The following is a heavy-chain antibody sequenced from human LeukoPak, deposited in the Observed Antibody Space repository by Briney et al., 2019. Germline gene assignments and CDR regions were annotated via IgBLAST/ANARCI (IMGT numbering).Heavy chain of an antibody. Sequence: GGSLRLSCAASGFTFSSYWMSWVRRAPGKGLEWVANIKQDGSEKYYVDSVRGRFTISRENAKNSLYLQMNSLTVGDTAVYYCAREDSTRSGVRELDYWGQGILVTVSS. CDR1: GFTFSSYW. J-gene: IGHJ4*02. V-gene: IGHV3-7*01. CDR3: AREDSTRSGVRELDY. CDR2: IKQDGSEK. D-gene: IGHD3-10*01.